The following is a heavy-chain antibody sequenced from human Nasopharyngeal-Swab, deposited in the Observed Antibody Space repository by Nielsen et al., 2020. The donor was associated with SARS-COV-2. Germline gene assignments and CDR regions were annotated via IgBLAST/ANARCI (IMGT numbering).Heavy chain of an antibody. J-gene: IGHJ6*02. V-gene: IGHV4-34*01. D-gene: IGHD2-2*01. CDR2: IYHSGST. CDR3: AGVLCSSTSCYGVGNYYYGMDV. CDR1: GGSFSGYY. Sequence: SETLSLTCAVYGGSFSGYYWSWIRQPPGKGLEWIGSIYHSGSTYYNPSPKSRVTISVDTSKNQFSLKLSSVTAADTAVYYCAGVLCSSTSCYGVGNYYYGMDVWGQGTTVTVSS.